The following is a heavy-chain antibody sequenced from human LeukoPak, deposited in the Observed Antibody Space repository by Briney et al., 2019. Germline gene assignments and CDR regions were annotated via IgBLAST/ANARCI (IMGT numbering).Heavy chain of an antibody. J-gene: IGHJ4*02. V-gene: IGHV3-7*01. Sequence: GGSLRLSCAASGFTFSSYWMSWVRQAPGKGLEWVANIKQDGSEKYYVDSVKGRFTISRDNAKNSLYLQMNSLRVEDTAVYSCAGNSGNYYFGYWGQGTLVTVSS. CDR1: GFTFSSYW. CDR3: AGNSGNYYFGY. CDR2: IKQDGSEK. D-gene: IGHD1-26*01.